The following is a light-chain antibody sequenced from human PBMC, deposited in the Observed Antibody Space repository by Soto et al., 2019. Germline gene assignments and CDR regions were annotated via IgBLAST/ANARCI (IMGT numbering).Light chain of an antibody. Sequence: QSALTQPASVSGSPGRSITISCTGTSSDVGSYNHVSWYQQHPGKAPKVMIYQVYKRPSGVSHRFSGSKSGNAASLTISGLQAEDEADYYCCSYAGSTYVFGTGTKLTVL. CDR3: CSYAGSTYV. CDR1: SSDVGSYNH. V-gene: IGLV2-23*02. J-gene: IGLJ1*01. CDR2: QVY.